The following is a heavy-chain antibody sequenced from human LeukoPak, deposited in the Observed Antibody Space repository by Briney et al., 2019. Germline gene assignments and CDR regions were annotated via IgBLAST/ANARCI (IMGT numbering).Heavy chain of an antibody. Sequence: GASVKVSCKASGYSFTSCGISWVRQAPGQGLEWMGWISAYNGNTNYAQKLQGRVTMTTDTSTSTAYMELRSLRSDDTAVYYCARIGPGRGAWYFDLWGRGTLVTVSS. D-gene: IGHD1-26*01. J-gene: IGHJ2*01. CDR3: ARIGPGRGAWYFDL. CDR1: GYSFTSCG. CDR2: ISAYNGNT. V-gene: IGHV1-18*01.